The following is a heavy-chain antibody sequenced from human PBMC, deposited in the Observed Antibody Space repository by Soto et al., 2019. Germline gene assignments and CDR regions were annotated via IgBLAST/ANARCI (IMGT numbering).Heavy chain of an antibody. V-gene: IGHV3-53*04. Sequence: EVQLVESGGGLVQPGESLRLSCAVSGFNVSRNYMAWVRQAPGKGLEWVSIIYSGDTTHYGDPVKGRFTISRHNSNTTVSLQMNSLRAEDTAVYYCARENYYARYMAVWGKGTTVTVS. CDR3: ARENYYARYMAV. J-gene: IGHJ6*03. D-gene: IGHD3-10*01. CDR1: GFNVSRNY. CDR2: IYSGDTT.